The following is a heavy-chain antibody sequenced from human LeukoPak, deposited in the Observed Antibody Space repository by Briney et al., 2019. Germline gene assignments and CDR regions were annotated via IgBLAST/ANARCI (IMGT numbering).Heavy chain of an antibody. CDR1: GFTVSSNY. D-gene: IGHD3-22*01. Sequence: GGSLRLSCAASGFTVSSNYMSWVRQAPGKGLEWVSVIYSGGSTYYADSVKGRFTISRDNSKNTLYLQMNSLRAEDTAVYYCARVEYYYDSSGPEVSDAFDIWGHGTMVTVSS. V-gene: IGHV3-53*01. CDR2: IYSGGST. J-gene: IGHJ3*02. CDR3: ARVEYYYDSSGPEVSDAFDI.